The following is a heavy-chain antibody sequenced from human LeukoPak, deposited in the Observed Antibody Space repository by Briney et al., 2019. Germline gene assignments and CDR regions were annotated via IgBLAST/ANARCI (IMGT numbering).Heavy chain of an antibody. J-gene: IGHJ4*02. D-gene: IGHD3-16*01. Sequence: GGSLRLSCAASGFTFSSYGMHWVRQAPGKGLEWVAFIRDDGSNKYYADSVKGRFTISRDISRNTLYLQMNSLRAEDTAVYYCAKDPKLRLGELSLYRGRNPNWGQGTLVTVSS. CDR2: IRDDGSNK. V-gene: IGHV3-30*02. CDR3: AKDPKLRLGELSLYRGRNPN. CDR1: GFTFSSYG.